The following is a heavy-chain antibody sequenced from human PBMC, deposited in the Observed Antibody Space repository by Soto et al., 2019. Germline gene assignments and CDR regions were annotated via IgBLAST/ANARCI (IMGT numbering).Heavy chain of an antibody. V-gene: IGHV1-58*01. D-gene: IGHD5-18*01. Sequence: QMQLVQSGPEVKKPGTSVKVSCKASGFTFSHSAVQWVRQARGQRLEWIGWIVIGSGNTNYAQKFQERATITRDMSTTTAYMELSSLRSEDTAVYYCATDKGDSYGYGSYWGQGTLVTVSS. CDR3: ATDKGDSYGYGSY. J-gene: IGHJ4*02. CDR1: GFTFSHSA. CDR2: IVIGSGNT.